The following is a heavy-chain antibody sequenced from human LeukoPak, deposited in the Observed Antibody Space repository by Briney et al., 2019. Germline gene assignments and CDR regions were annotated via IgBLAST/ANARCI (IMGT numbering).Heavy chain of an antibody. CDR2: IYYSGST. J-gene: IGHJ4*02. D-gene: IGHD2-15*01. CDR1: GVSISSSTYY. CDR3: ARPVVVVAASLYYFDY. Sequence: PSETLFLTCTVSGVSISSSTYYWGWIRQPPGKGLEWIGSIYYSGSTYYNPSLKSRVTISVDTSKNQFSLKLSSVTAADTAVYYCARPVVVVAASLYYFDYWGQGTLVTVSS. V-gene: IGHV4-39*01.